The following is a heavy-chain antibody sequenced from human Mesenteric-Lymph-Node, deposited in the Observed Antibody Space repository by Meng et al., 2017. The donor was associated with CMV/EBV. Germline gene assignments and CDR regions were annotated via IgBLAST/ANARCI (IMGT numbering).Heavy chain of an antibody. V-gene: IGHV1-69*02. CDR1: GSTFSSYT. Sequence: QVQLVQSGAEVKKPGSSEKVSCKASGSTFSSYTISWVRQAPGQGLEWMGRIIPILGIANYAQKFQGRVTITADKSTSTAHMELSSLRSEDTAAYYCAGGIAAAGSRWFDPWGQGTLVTVSS. D-gene: IGHD6-13*01. CDR3: AGGIAAAGSRWFDP. J-gene: IGHJ5*02. CDR2: IIPILGIA.